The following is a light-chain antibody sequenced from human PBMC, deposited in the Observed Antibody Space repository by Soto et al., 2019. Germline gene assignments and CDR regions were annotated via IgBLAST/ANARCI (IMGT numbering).Light chain of an antibody. J-gene: IGKJ4*01. Sequence: DIQMTQSPSSLSASVGDRVTITCRSSQTITSYLNWYQHKPRRAPNLLVYAASSSHSGVPSRFSGSGSVTDFTLTISSLQPEDFATYYCQQTYTMPPTFGGGTKVEIK. CDR2: AAS. CDR3: QQTYTMPPT. V-gene: IGKV1-39*01. CDR1: QTITSY.